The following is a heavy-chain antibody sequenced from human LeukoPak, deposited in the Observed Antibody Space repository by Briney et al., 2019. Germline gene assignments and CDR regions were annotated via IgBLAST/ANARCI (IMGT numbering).Heavy chain of an antibody. D-gene: IGHD3-10*01. CDR1: GYTFTSYV. V-gene: IGHV1-18*01. Sequence: GASVKVSCKASGYTFTSYVISWVRQAPGQGLEWMGWISAYNGNTNYAQKLQGRVTMTTDTSTSTAYMELRSLRSDDTAVYYCARTDYGSGSYYNINYWGQGTLVTVSS. CDR3: ARTDYGSGSYYNINY. CDR2: ISAYNGNT. J-gene: IGHJ4*02.